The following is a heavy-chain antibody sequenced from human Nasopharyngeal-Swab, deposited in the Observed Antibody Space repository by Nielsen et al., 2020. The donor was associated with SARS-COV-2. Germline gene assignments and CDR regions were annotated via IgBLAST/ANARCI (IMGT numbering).Heavy chain of an antibody. CDR1: GFTVSSHY. V-gene: IGHV3-53*01. CDR2: IYSGGTT. Sequence: GESLKISCAASGFTVSSHYMSWVRQAPGKGLEWVSVIYSGGTTYYADSVKGRFTISRDNSKNTLYLQMNSLRAEDTAVYYCARALEYSSSSWDYWGQGTLVTVSS. J-gene: IGHJ4*02. CDR3: ARALEYSSSSWDY. D-gene: IGHD6-6*01.